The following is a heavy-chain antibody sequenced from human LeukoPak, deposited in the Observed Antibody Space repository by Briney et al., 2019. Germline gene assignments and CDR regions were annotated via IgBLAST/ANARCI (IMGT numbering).Heavy chain of an antibody. Sequence: WASVKVSCKASGYTFTNYYIHWVRQAPGQGLEWMGWVNPNSGGTNYAQKFQGRVTMTRDTSISTAYMDLSSLRSDDTAMYYCGRGHYAVGYDNWGQGTLATVSS. CDR3: GRGHYAVGYDN. CDR2: VNPNSGGT. V-gene: IGHV1-2*02. CDR1: GYTFTNYY. J-gene: IGHJ4*02. D-gene: IGHD4-17*01.